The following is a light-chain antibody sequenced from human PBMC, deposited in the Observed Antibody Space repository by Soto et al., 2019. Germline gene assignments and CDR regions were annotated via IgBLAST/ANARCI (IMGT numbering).Light chain of an antibody. CDR1: QSIRTS. CDR3: QQSYSTPRT. V-gene: IGKV1-39*01. CDR2: VAS. Sequence: DIQMTQSPSSLSASVGDRVIITCRASQSIRTSLSWYQQKPGKAPKLLINVASTLQGGVPSRFSGSGSGTDFTLSISSLPPEDFGTYYCQQSYSTPRTFGQGTKVEMK. J-gene: IGKJ1*01.